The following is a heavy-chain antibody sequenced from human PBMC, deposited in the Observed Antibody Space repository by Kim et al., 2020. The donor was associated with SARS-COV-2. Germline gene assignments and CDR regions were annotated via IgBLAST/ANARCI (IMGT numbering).Heavy chain of an antibody. CDR3: APNRTNHYDSSGNHLGY. CDR2: ISDSGGSS. J-gene: IGHJ4*02. D-gene: IGHD3-22*01. Sequence: GGSLRLSCVASGFTFRKYAMRWVRQAPGKGLEWLSGISDSGGSSNYADSVRGRFTISRDNSKNTLYLHMNSLRAEDTAVYHCAPNRTNHYDSSGNHLGYWGQGTLLTVSS. V-gene: IGHV3-23*01. CDR1: GFTFRKYA.